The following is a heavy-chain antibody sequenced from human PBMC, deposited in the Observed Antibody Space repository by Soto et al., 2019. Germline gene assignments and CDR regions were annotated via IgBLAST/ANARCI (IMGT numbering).Heavy chain of an antibody. CDR2: IYYSGST. J-gene: IGHJ6*03. V-gene: IGHV4-39*01. Sequence: SETLSLTCTVSGGSISSSSYYWGWIRQPPGKGLEWIGSIYYSGSTYYNPSLKSRVTISVDTSKNQFSLKLSSVTAADTAVYYCARTRGSRITMVRGVIHYYMDVWGKGTTVTVSS. CDR1: GGSISSSSYY. D-gene: IGHD3-10*01. CDR3: ARTRGSRITMVRGVIHYYMDV.